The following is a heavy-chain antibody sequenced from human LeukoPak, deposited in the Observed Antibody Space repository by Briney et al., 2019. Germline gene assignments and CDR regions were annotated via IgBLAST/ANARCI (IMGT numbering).Heavy chain of an antibody. CDR2: IYYSGST. D-gene: IGHD6-6*01. CDR1: GGSISNXSXX. Sequence: TXSGGSISNXSXXWSWIRQPPGXGLXWIGYIYYSGSTNYNPSLKSRVTISVDTSKNQFSLKLSPVTAADTAVYYCELDGYSSSSVEYGYFQHWGQGTLVTVSS. CDR3: ELDGYSSSSVEYGYFQH. V-gene: IGHV4-61*05. J-gene: IGHJ1*01.